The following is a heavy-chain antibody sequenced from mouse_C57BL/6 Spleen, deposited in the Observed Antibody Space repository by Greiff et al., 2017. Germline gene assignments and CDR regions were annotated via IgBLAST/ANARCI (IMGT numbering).Heavy chain of an antibody. V-gene: IGHV1-4*01. J-gene: IGHJ1*03. CDR3: ARSRASSFSWYFDV. Sequence: VKLVESGAELARPGASVKMSCKASGYTFTSYTMHWVKQRPGQGLEWIGYINPSSGYTKYNQKFKDKATLTADKSSSTAYMQLSSLTSEDSAVYYCARSRASSFSWYFDVWGTGTTVTVSS. D-gene: IGHD1-1*01. CDR2: INPSSGYT. CDR1: GYTFTSYT.